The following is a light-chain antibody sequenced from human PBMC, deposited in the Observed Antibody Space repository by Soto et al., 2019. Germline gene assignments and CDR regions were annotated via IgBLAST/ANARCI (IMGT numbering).Light chain of an antibody. Sequence: ETVLTQSPGTLSLSPGERPTLCCGASQSGRDMYLAWYQQTPGQPPRLLIYGVSSRAYGIPDRFSGSGSGTDFTLTISRLEPEDFATYYCQQYNSYSFGQGTKVDIK. J-gene: IGKJ1*01. CDR3: QQYNSYS. CDR2: GVS. V-gene: IGKV3-20*01. CDR1: QSGRDMY.